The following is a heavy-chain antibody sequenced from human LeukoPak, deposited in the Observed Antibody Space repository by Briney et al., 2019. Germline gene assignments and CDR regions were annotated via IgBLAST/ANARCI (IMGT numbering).Heavy chain of an antibody. CDR3: ATYYYDSSGYYAEKNYYFDY. CDR2: IKQDGSEK. D-gene: IGHD3-22*01. J-gene: IGHJ4*02. Sequence: PGGSLRLSCAASGFTFSSYWMSWVRQAPGKGLEWVANIKQDGSEKYYVDSVKGRFTISRDNAKNSLYLQMNSLRAQDTAVYSCATYYYDSSGYYAEKNYYFDYWGQGTLVTVSS. CDR1: GFTFSSYW. V-gene: IGHV3-7*01.